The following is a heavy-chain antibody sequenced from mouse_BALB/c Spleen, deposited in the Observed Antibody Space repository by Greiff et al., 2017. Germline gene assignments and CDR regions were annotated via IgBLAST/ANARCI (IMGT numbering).Heavy chain of an antibody. CDR2: ISSGGST. Sequence: EVQGVESGGGLVKPGGSLKLSCAASGFTFSSYAMSWVRQTPEKRLEWVASISSGGSTYYPDSVKGRFTISRDNARNILYLQMSSLRSEDTAMYYCAGVYYYGSSYWYFDVWGAGTTVTVSS. J-gene: IGHJ1*01. CDR1: GFTFSSYA. D-gene: IGHD1-1*01. V-gene: IGHV5-6-5*01. CDR3: AGVYYYGSSYWYFDV.